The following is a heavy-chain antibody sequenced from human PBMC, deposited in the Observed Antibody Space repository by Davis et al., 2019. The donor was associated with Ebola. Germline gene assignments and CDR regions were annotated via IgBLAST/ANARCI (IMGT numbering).Heavy chain of an antibody. CDR2: IGTAGDT. CDR3: ARGTPGLRGSRHYGDYRARGGYFDY. CDR1: GFTFSSYD. Sequence: GESLKISCAASGFTFSSYDMHWVRQATGKGLEWVSAIGTAGDTYYPGSVKGRFTISRENAKNSLYLQMNSLRAEDTAVYYCARGTPGLRGSRHYGDYRARGGYFDYWGQGTLVTVSS. D-gene: IGHD4-17*01. V-gene: IGHV3-13*01. J-gene: IGHJ4*02.